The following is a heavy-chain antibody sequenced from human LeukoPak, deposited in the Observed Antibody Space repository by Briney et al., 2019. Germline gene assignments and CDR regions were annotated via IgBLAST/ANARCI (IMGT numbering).Heavy chain of an antibody. Sequence: GGSLRLSCAAPGFTFSSYWMHWVRQAPGKGLVWVSRFNSDGSSTSYADSVKGRFTISRDYAKNTLYLQMNSLRAEDTAVYYCARDTRISVDYWGQGTLVTVSS. D-gene: IGHD1-14*01. V-gene: IGHV3-74*01. CDR3: ARDTRISVDY. J-gene: IGHJ4*02. CDR1: GFTFSSYW. CDR2: FNSDGSST.